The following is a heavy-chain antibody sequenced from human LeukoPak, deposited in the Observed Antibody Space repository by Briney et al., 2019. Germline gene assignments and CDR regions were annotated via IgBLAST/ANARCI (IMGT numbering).Heavy chain of an antibody. CDR2: IIPILGIA. D-gene: IGHD6-6*01. V-gene: IGHV1-69*04. CDR1: GGTFSSYA. Sequence: SVKVSCKASGGTFSSYAISWVRQAPGQGLEWMGRIIPILGIANYAQKFQGRVTITADKSTSTAYMELSSLRSEDTAVYYCARVWGSSSGHDYFDYWGQGALVTVSS. J-gene: IGHJ4*02. CDR3: ARVWGSSSGHDYFDY.